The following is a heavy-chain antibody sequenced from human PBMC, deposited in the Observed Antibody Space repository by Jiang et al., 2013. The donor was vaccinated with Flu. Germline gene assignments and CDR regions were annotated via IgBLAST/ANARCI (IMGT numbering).Heavy chain of an antibody. CDR1: GASITSAIW. CDR2: IYHIGST. Sequence: GPGLVKPSGTLSLSCAVSGASITSAIWWTWVRQAPGKGLEWIGEIYHIGSTNYSPSLKSRLTLSLDKSKNQFSLNMTSVTAADTAVYYCARKGRGGSYWKGIDYWGQGILVTVSS. J-gene: IGHJ4*02. D-gene: IGHD3-16*01. CDR3: ARKGRGGSYWKGIDY. V-gene: IGHV4-4*02.